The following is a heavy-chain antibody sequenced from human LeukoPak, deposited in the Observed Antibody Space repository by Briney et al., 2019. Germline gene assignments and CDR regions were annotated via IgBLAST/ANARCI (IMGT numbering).Heavy chain of an antibody. J-gene: IGHJ3*01. CDR3: ARDPITVPGGFDL. CDR1: GGSVSSGSYY. D-gene: IGHD6-19*01. V-gene: IGHV4-61*01. CDR2: IYNSAST. Sequence: PSETLCLTCTVSGGSVSSGSYYWSWIRQPPGKGLEWIGYIYNSASTNYNPSLKSRVTISVDTSKNQFSLWLSSVTAADTAVYYCARDPITVPGGFDLWGQGTMVTVSS.